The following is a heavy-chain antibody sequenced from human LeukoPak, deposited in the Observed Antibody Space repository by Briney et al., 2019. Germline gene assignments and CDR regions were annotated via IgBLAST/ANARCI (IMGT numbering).Heavy chain of an antibody. CDR2: IIYSGST. V-gene: IGHV4-59*01. J-gene: IGHJ5*01. Sequence: SETLSLTCTVSGDSFTTNYWSWIRQSPGKGLEWIGYIIYSGSTTYNPSLKSRVTISLDTSKNQFSLKLSSVTAADTAVYYCARDRWFDCWGQGTLVTASS. CDR3: ARDRWFDC. CDR1: GDSFTTNY.